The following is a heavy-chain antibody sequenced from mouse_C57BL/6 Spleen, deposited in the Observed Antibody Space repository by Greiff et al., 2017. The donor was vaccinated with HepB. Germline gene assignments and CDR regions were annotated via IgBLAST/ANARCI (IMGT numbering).Heavy chain of an antibody. Sequence: VQLQQSGAELVRPGASVKLSCTASGFNIKDDYMHWVKQRPEQGLEWIGWIDPENGDTEYASKFQGKATITADTSSNTAYLQLSSLTSEDTAVYYCTTDDGYYMWGQGTLVTVSA. V-gene: IGHV14-4*01. J-gene: IGHJ3*02. CDR1: GFNIKDDY. CDR3: TTDDGYYM. D-gene: IGHD2-3*01. CDR2: IDPENGDT.